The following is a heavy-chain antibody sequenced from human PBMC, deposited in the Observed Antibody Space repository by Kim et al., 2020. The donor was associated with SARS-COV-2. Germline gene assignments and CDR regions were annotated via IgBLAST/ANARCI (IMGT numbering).Heavy chain of an antibody. CDR3: ATAGGYFTRWFDY. V-gene: IGHV3-48*02. CDR2: IGSDSHII. Sequence: GGSLRLSCATSGISFRIYSMVWVRQAPGKGLEWLSYIGSDSHIIYYADSVKGRFTISRDSAKNSEYLQMNSLRDEDTAVYYCATAGGYFTRWFDYWGQGTLVTVSS. CDR1: GISFRIYS. D-gene: IGHD6-13*01. J-gene: IGHJ4*02.